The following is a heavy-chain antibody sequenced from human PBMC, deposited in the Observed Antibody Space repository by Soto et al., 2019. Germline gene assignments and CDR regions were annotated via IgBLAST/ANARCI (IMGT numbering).Heavy chain of an antibody. CDR2: IYYSEST. J-gene: IGHJ3*02. Sequence: PSETLCLTCTVCGGSISRYYWSWIRQTPGKGLEWIGYIYYSESTYYNPSLKSRVTISGDTSKNQFSLKLSSVTAAETPVYYCARRYGWAFDIWRQGTMVX. V-gene: IGHV4-59*08. CDR3: ARRYGWAFDI. CDR1: GGSISRYY. D-gene: IGHD3-16*01.